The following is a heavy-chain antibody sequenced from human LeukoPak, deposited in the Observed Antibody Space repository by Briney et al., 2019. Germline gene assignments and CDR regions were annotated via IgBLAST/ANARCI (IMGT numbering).Heavy chain of an antibody. D-gene: IGHD3-9*01. CDR1: GFTVSSNY. V-gene: IGHV3-66*01. CDR2: IYSGDRT. CDR3: ARSFYDILIGYYQYFDY. J-gene: IGHJ4*02. Sequence: TGGSLRLSCASSGFTVSSNYMSWVRQAPGKGLEKVSVIYSGDRTYYADSVKGRFTISRDNAKNTLYMQMNSLRAEDTAVYYCARSFYDILIGYYQYFDYWGQGTLVTVFS.